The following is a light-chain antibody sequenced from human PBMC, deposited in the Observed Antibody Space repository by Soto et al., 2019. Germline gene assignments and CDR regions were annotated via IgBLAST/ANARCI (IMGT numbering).Light chain of an antibody. Sequence: DIQMTQSPSTLSASVGHRDTITCRASQSISSWLAWYQQKPGKEPKLLIYKASSLESGVPSRFSGSGSGTEFTLTISSLQAYDFATFYCLRYNTYWVTFGPGTKVDIK. CDR1: QSISSW. V-gene: IGKV1-5*03. J-gene: IGKJ3*01. CDR2: KAS. CDR3: LRYNTYWVT.